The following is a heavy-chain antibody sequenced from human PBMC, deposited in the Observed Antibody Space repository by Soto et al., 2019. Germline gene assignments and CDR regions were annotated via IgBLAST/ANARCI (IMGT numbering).Heavy chain of an antibody. V-gene: IGHV3-23*01. D-gene: IGHD3-3*01. J-gene: IGHJ4*02. CDR1: GFTFSSYA. CDR2: ISGSGGST. CDR3: ARLREIFGVVTLYFDY. Sequence: PGGSLRLSCAASGFTFSSYAMSWVRQAPGKGLEWVSAISGSGGSTYYADSVKGRFTISRDNSKNTLYLQMNSLRAEDTAVYYCARLREIFGVVTLYFDYWGQGTLVTVSS.